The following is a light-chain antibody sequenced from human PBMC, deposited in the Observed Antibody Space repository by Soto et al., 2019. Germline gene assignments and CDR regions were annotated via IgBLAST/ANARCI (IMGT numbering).Light chain of an antibody. CDR1: SSNIGSQY. Sequence: QPVLTQPPSASGTPGQRVTISCSGSSSNIGSQYVYWYQQLPGTAPKLLIYRNDHRPSGVPDRFSGSKSGTSASLAISGLRSEDEADYYCASWDGSRNAWVFGGGTKVTVL. J-gene: IGLJ3*02. V-gene: IGLV1-47*01. CDR3: ASWDGSRNAWV. CDR2: RND.